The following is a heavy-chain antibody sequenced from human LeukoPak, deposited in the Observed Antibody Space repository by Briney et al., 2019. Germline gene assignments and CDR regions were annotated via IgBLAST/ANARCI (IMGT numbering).Heavy chain of an antibody. CDR1: GGSISSGGYS. V-gene: IGHV4-30-2*01. J-gene: IGHJ6*02. Sequence: SQTLSLTCAVSGGSISSGGYSWSWIRQPPGKGLEWIGYIYHSGSTYYNPSLKSRVTISVDRSKNQFSLKLSSVTAADTAVYYCASSTHCRSTSCYVPPAVWGQGTTVTVSS. CDR2: IYHSGST. CDR3: ASSTHCRSTSCYVPPAV. D-gene: IGHD2-2*01.